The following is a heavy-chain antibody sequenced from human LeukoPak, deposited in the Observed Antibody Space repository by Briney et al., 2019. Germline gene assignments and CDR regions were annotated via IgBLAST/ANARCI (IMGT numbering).Heavy chain of an antibody. CDR1: GYTFTSYY. D-gene: IGHD4/OR15-4a*01. CDR2: INPSGGST. Sequence: ASVKVSCKASGYTFTSYYMHWVRQAPEQGLEWMGIINPSGGSTSYAQKFQGRVTMTRDTSTSTVYMELSSLRSEDTAVYYCATKVRTTSFDYWGQGTLVTVSS. CDR3: ATKVRTTSFDY. V-gene: IGHV1-46*03. J-gene: IGHJ4*02.